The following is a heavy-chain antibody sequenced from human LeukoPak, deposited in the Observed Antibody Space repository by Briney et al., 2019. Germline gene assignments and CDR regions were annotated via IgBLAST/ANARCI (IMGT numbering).Heavy chain of an antibody. J-gene: IGHJ4*02. CDR1: GFTFSSYG. V-gene: IGHV3-30*02. Sequence: GGSLRLSCAASGFTFSSYGMHWVRQAPGKGLEWVSFIRFDGGNKYYADSVKGRFTISRDNSKNTLYLQMNSLRAEDTAVYYCAKDRGGLVVRYYFDYWGQGTLVTVSS. CDR3: AKDRGGLVVRYYFDY. D-gene: IGHD3-22*01. CDR2: IRFDGGNK.